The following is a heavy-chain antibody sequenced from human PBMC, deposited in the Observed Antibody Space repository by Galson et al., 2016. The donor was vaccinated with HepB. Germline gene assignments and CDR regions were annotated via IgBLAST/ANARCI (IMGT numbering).Heavy chain of an antibody. D-gene: IGHD4-17*01. J-gene: IGHJ4*02. V-gene: IGHV4-31*03. CDR1: GASISGGGYY. Sequence: TLSLTCFVSGASISGGGYYWSWFRQHPGKGLEWIGYIYHSGYSHYSPSLKSRVAMSMDTSKNQFSLSLASVTAADTAVYYCARAVTDGSPPDSWGQGALVTVSS. CDR2: IYHSGYS. CDR3: ARAVTDGSPPDS.